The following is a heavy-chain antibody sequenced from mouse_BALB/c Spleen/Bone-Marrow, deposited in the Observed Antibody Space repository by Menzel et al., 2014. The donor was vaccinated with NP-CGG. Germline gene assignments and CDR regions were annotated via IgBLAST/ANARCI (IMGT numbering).Heavy chain of an antibody. Sequence: VKLLESGGDLVKPGGSLELSCAASGFTFSNYGMSWVRQTPAKRLEWVPTINSGGCYTYSPDNVKGRFTKSRDNAKNPLYLQMNSLKSEDTAKYECTRRGSTMITTGYPMDGWGQGTSVTSSS. CDR2: INSGGCYT. V-gene: IGHV5-6*01. D-gene: IGHD2-4*01. CDR3: TRRGSTMITTGYPMDG. CDR1: GFTFSNYG. J-gene: IGHJ4*01.